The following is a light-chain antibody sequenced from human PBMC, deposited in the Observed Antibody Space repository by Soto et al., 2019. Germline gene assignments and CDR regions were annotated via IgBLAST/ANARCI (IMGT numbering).Light chain of an antibody. CDR1: SSNIGSYT. Sequence: QSVLTQPPSASGTPGQRVTISCSGSSSNIGSYTVNWYQQLPGTAPKLLIYSNNQRPSGVPDRFSGSKSGTSASLAISGLQSEDEADYYCAAWYDSLNGYVIGTGTKVTVL. V-gene: IGLV1-44*01. CDR2: SNN. J-gene: IGLJ1*01. CDR3: AAWYDSLNGYV.